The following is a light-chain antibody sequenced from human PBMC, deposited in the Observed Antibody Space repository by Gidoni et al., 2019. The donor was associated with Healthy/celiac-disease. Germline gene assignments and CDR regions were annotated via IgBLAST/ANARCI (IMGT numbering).Light chain of an antibody. J-gene: IGKJ1*01. CDR2: GAS. CDR3: QQYGSSPRT. Sequence: ELVLPQSPGTLSLSPGERATLSCRASQSVSSSYLAWYQQKPGQAPRLLIYGASSRATGIPDRFSGSGSETDFTLTISRLEPEDFAVYYCQQYGSSPRTFXQXTQVEIK. V-gene: IGKV3-20*01. CDR1: QSVSSSY.